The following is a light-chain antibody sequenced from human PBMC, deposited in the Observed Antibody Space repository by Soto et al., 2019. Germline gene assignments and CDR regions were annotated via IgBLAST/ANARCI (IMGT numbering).Light chain of an antibody. Sequence: IEMTQSPSSLSAYVGDRVTITCRASQGIRNDLGWYQQKPGKAPKLLIYAASSLQSGVPSRFSGSGSGTDFTLTISSLQPEDFATYYCLQDYNYPAWTFGQGTKVDIK. J-gene: IGKJ1*01. CDR3: LQDYNYPAWT. V-gene: IGKV1-6*01. CDR2: AAS. CDR1: QGIRND.